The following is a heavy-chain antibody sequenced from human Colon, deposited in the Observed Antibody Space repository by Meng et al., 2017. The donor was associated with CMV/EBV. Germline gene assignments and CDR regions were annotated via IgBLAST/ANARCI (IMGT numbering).Heavy chain of an antibody. CDR1: GLTFNGYG. Sequence: GGSLRLSCAASGLTFNGYGLHWVRQAPGKGLDWVAFIGSDGSIKRYADSVKGRLTISRDNSKNTLWLHMDSLRPEDTALYYCAREDYSNFDYWGQGTLVTVSS. V-gene: IGHV3-30*02. D-gene: IGHD4-11*01. J-gene: IGHJ4*02. CDR2: IGSDGSIK. CDR3: AREDYSNFDY.